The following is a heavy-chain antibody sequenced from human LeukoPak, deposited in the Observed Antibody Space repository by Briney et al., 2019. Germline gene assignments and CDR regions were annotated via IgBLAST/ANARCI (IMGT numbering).Heavy chain of an antibody. Sequence: PGGSLRLSCAASGFTFSSYTLNWVRQAPGKGLEWVSAISSSSDYRYYADSVKGRFTISRDNSKNTLYLQMNSLRAEDTAVYYCAREGYGGRPIDYWGQGTLVTVSS. J-gene: IGHJ4*02. CDR3: AREGYGGRPIDY. CDR1: GFTFSSYT. CDR2: ISSSSDYR. V-gene: IGHV3-21*04. D-gene: IGHD4-23*01.